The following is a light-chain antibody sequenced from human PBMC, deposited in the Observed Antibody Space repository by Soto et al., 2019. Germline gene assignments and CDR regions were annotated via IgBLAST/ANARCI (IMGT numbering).Light chain of an antibody. CDR2: DAS. J-gene: IGKJ1*01. CDR3: LQYSSHSWT. Sequence: IQMTQSPSSLSPSVGDRVTITCRASRSISDWLAWYQQKPGKAPELLIFDASNLKSGASSRFSGSGSGTEFTLTISRLQPDDVATYYCLQYSSHSWTFGQGTKVDIK. V-gene: IGKV1-5*01. CDR1: RSISDW.